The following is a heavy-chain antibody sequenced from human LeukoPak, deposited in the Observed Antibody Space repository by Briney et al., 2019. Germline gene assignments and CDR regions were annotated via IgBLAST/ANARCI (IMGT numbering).Heavy chain of an antibody. V-gene: IGHV3-23*01. CDR2: ISDNGRSP. CDR3: AKEVRPGGGGMDV. J-gene: IGHJ6*01. Sequence: GGSLRLSCAASGFTFRTLAMYWVCHAQAPGLEWAASISDNGRSPHHPDSVEGRITNTRENSKNTLDLQMNSRKDDDTAIYYCAKEVRPGGGGMDVWGQGTTVTVSS. D-gene: IGHD1-26*01. CDR1: GFTFRTLA.